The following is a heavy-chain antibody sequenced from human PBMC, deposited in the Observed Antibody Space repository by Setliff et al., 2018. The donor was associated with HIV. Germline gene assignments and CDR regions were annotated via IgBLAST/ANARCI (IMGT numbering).Heavy chain of an antibody. CDR1: GFTFSDHY. V-gene: IGHV3-33*08. D-gene: IGHD5-18*01. J-gene: IGHJ4*02. Sequence: GGSLRLSCAASGFTFSDHYMDWVRQAPGKGLEWVAVIWYDGSNKYYADSVKGRFTISRDNSKNTLYLQMNSLRAEDTAVYYCASGSAMVLYFDYWGQGTLVTVSS. CDR2: IWYDGSNK. CDR3: ASGSAMVLYFDY.